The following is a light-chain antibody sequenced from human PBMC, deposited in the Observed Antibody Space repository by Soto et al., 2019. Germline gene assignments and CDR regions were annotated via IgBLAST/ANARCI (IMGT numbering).Light chain of an antibody. J-gene: IGKJ1*01. CDR2: GAA. CDR3: QQHKSWPWT. CDR1: QSVSTS. V-gene: IGKV3D-11*02. Sequence: EAVLTHSPPTLFHSPEYRVPLSCRASQSVSTSLAWYQQKPGQAPRLLIYGAAIRATSFPARFSGSGTGTDFTLTISNLQPEDFAVYYCQQHKSWPWTFGQGTKVDNK.